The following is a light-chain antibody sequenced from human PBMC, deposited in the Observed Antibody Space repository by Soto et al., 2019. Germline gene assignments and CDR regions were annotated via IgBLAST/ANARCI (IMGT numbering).Light chain of an antibody. CDR2: RNN. CDR1: SSNIGSNS. Sequence: QSVLTQPPSASGTPGQRVTISCSGSSSNIGSNSVNWYRQLPGTAPKLLIYRNNQRPSGVPDRFSGSKSGTSASLAISGLQSEDEAEYYCAAWDDRLDGGVFGGGTQLTVL. J-gene: IGLJ7*01. V-gene: IGLV1-44*01. CDR3: AAWDDRLDGGV.